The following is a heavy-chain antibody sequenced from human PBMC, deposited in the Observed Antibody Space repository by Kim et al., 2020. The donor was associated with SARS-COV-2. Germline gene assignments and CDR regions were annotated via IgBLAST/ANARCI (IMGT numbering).Heavy chain of an antibody. V-gene: IGHV3-53*01. Sequence: YSADPVKGRFTISRDKSKNTLYLQMNSLRAEDTAVYYCASGSSGWYVFDYWGQGTLVTVSS. D-gene: IGHD6-19*01. CDR3: ASGSSGWYVFDY. J-gene: IGHJ4*02.